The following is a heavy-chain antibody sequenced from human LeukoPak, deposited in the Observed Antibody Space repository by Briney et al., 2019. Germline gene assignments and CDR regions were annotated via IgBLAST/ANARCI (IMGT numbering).Heavy chain of an antibody. CDR2: INPNSGGT. J-gene: IGHJ4*02. CDR3: ARTSHYVDIAATIPYGIYYFGY. D-gene: IGHD5-12*01. V-gene: IGHV1-2*02. Sequence: ASVKVSCKASGYTFTGYYMHWVRQAPEQGLEWMGWINPNSGGTNYAQKLQGRVTMTTDTSTSTAYMELRSLRSDDTAVYYCARTSHYVDIAATIPYGIYYFGYWGQGTLVTVSS. CDR1: GYTFTGYY.